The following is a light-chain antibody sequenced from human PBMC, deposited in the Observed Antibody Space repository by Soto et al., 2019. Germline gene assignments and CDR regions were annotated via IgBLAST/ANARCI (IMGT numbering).Light chain of an antibody. CDR2: GAS. Sequence: EIVLTQSPGTLSLSPGERGTLSCRASQSVRSNYLAWYQQKPGQAPRLLIYGASSRATGIPDRFSGSGSGTDFTLTISRLEPEDFAVYYCQQYGSSPPYTFGQGTKLEIK. CDR1: QSVRSNY. V-gene: IGKV3-20*01. CDR3: QQYGSSPPYT. J-gene: IGKJ2*01.